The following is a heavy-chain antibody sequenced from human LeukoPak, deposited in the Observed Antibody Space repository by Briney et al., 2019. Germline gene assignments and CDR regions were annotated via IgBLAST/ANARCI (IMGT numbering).Heavy chain of an antibody. Sequence: SQTLSLTCTVSGGSIDSYYWSWIRQPPGKGLEWIGYIYYTGSTEYHPSLKSRVTISLDTSKNQFSLKLTSVTAADTAVYYCARVYQSAEYYFDYWGQGNLVCVSS. D-gene: IGHD2-2*01. V-gene: IGHV4-59*01. J-gene: IGHJ4*02. CDR3: ARVYQSAEYYFDY. CDR1: GGSIDSYY. CDR2: IYYTGST.